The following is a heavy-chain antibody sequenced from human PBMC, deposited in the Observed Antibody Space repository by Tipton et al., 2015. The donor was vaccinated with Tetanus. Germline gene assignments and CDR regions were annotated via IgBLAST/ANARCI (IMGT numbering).Heavy chain of an antibody. Sequence: LRLSCAVYGGSLSRYYWTWIRQPPGKGLEWIGEVDDSGSTNYSPSLKSRATISLDTSKNEFSLTLSSVTAADTAVYYCARANNDYPKKGPFDYWGQGILVTVSS. V-gene: IGHV4-34*01. J-gene: IGHJ4*02. CDR1: GGSLSRYY. D-gene: IGHD5-12*01. CDR3: ARANNDYPKKGPFDY. CDR2: VDDSGST.